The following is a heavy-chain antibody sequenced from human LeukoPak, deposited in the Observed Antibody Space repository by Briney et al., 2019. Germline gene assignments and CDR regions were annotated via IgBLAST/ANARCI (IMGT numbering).Heavy chain of an antibody. CDR2: IYYSGST. D-gene: IGHD7-27*01. CDR3: ARLDWGSRGSGSFDI. Sequence: SETLSLTCTVSGGXLNTFNYYWGWIRQPPGKGLEWSGSIYYSGSTYYDASLKSRVTMSVDTSKNQFSLKLRSVTAADTAVYFCARLDWGSRGSGSFDIWGQGTLVTVSS. J-gene: IGHJ4*02. V-gene: IGHV4-39*01. CDR1: GGXLNTFNYY.